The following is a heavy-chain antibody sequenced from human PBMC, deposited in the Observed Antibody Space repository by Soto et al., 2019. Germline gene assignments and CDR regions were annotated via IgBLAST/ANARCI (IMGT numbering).Heavy chain of an antibody. Sequence: GGSLRLSCAASGFTVTNSYMAWVRQAPGKGLEWVSVVYTSGRTYHADSVKGRFTVSRDNSKNTLFLQMNSLRADDTAVYYCAKDQASGQGSFDSWGQGTLVTVSS. V-gene: IGHV3-66*02. J-gene: IGHJ4*02. CDR2: VYTSGRT. CDR3: AKDQASGQGSFDS. CDR1: GFTVTNSY. D-gene: IGHD2-15*01.